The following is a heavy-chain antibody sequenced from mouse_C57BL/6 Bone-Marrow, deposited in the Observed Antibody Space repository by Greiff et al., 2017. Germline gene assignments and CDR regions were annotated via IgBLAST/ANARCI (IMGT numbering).Heavy chain of an antibody. V-gene: IGHV1-69*01. CDR3: ARDYSNLYYFDY. Sequence: VQLQQPGAELVMPGASVTLSCKASGYTFTSYWMHWVKQRPGQGLEWIGEIDPSDSYTNYNQKFKGKSTLTVDKSSSTAYMQLSSLTSEDSAVDYCARDYSNLYYFDYWGQGTTLTVSS. D-gene: IGHD2-5*01. CDR2: IDPSDSYT. CDR1: GYTFTSYW. J-gene: IGHJ2*01.